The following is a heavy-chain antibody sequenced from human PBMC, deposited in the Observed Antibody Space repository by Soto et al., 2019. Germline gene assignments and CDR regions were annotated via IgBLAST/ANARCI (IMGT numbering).Heavy chain of an antibody. J-gene: IGHJ6*02. Sequence: PGESLKISCAASGFTFSNFWMHWVRQAPGKGLVWVACINSDGTNTNYADSAKGRFTISRDNAKNTLYLQMNSLRAEDTAVYYCAREQQPIQAPYYYYGMDVWGQGTTVTVSS. CDR2: INSDGTNT. D-gene: IGHD6-13*01. CDR3: AREQQPIQAPYYYYGMDV. CDR1: GFTFSNFW. V-gene: IGHV3-74*01.